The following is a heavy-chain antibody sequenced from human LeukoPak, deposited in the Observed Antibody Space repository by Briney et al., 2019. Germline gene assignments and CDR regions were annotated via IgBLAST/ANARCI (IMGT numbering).Heavy chain of an antibody. V-gene: IGHV1-18*01. CDR2: ISAYNGNT. D-gene: IGHD2-15*01. J-gene: IGHJ5*02. CDR1: GYTFTSYG. CDR3: AREGCSGGSCPATVWFDP. Sequence: ASVKVSCKASGYTFTSYGISWVRQAPGQGLEWMGWISAYNGNTNYAQKLQGRVTMTTDTSTSTAYMELRSLRSDDTAVYYCAREGCSGGSCPATVWFDPWGQGTLVTVSS.